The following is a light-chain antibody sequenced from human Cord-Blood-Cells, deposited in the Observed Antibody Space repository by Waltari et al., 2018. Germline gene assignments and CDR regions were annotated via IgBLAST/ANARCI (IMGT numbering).Light chain of an antibody. CDR2: ASS. CDR3: QQYYSYPFT. V-gene: IGKV1-8*01. Sequence: AIRITQSPSSFSASKGHRVTITCLASQGISSYLAWYQQKPGKAPKLLIYASSTLQSGVPLRFSGSGSGTDFTLTISCLQSEDFATYYCQQYYSYPFTFGPGTKVDIK. CDR1: QGISSY. J-gene: IGKJ3*01.